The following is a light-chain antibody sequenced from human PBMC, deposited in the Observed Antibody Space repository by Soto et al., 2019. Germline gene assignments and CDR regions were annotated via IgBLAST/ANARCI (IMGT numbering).Light chain of an antibody. Sequence: QSALTQPPSASGTPGQRVTISCSGSSSNIGTNTVNWYQQFPGSAPPLLLYNTNQRPSGVPGRFSGSKSGTSASLAISWLQSEDEADYYCAAWDGSLDVVLFGGGTKLTVL. CDR3: AAWDGSLDVVL. J-gene: IGLJ2*01. CDR2: NTN. V-gene: IGLV1-44*01. CDR1: SSNIGTNT.